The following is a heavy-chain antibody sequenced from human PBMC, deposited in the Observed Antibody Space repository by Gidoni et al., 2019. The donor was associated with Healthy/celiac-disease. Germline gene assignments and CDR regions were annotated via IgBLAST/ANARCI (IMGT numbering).Heavy chain of an antibody. CDR3: ARQGGYCSSTSCYYYYYGMDV. CDR2: LYPSGST. V-gene: IGHV4-61*02. Sequence: QVPLQESGPGLVKPSQTLSLTCTVSGGSISSGSYYWSWIRQPAGKGLEWIGRLYPSGSTNYNPSLKSRVTISVDTSKNQFSLKLSSVTAADTAVYYCARQGGYCSSTSCYYYYYGMDVWGQGTTVTVSS. D-gene: IGHD2-2*01. CDR1: GGSISSGSYY. J-gene: IGHJ6*02.